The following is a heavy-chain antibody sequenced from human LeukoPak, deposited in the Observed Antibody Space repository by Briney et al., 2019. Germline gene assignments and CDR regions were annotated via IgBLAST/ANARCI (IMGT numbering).Heavy chain of an antibody. CDR3: AREFCSGGSCSQRQAFYYYYGMDV. D-gene: IGHD2-15*01. CDR1: GGTFSSYA. V-gene: IGHV1-69*13. J-gene: IGHJ6*02. Sequence: SVKVSCKASGGTFSSYAISWVRQAPGQGLEWMGGIIPIFGTANYAQKFQGRVTITADESTSTAYMELSSLRSEDTAVYYCAREFCSGGSCSQRQAFYYYYGMDVRGQGTTVTVSS. CDR2: IIPIFGTA.